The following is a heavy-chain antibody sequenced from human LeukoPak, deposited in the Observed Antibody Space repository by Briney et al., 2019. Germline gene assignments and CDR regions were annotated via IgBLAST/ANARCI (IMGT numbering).Heavy chain of an antibody. CDR3: ARLVDYLYYFDS. V-gene: IGHV3-53*01. D-gene: IGHD1-26*01. CDR1: GFTVSSSY. J-gene: IGHJ4*02. CDR2: IYSGGST. Sequence: GGSLRLSCAASGFTVSSSYLTGVRQAPKKGLEWVSVIYSGGSTYYADSVRGRFTISRDNSENTLYLQMDSLRAEDTAIYYCARLVDYLYYFDSWGQGTLVTVSS.